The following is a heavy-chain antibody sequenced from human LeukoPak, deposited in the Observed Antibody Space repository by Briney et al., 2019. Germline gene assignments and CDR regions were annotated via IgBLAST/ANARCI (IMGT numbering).Heavy chain of an antibody. Sequence: GGSLRLSCAASGFTFSSYSMNWVRQAPGKGLEWVSYISSSSSTIYYADSVKGRFTISRDNAKNSLYLQMNSLRAEDTAVYYCARDLWFDPWGQGTLVTVSS. CDR1: GFTFSSYS. J-gene: IGHJ5*02. CDR3: ARDLWFDP. V-gene: IGHV3-48*01. CDR2: ISSSSSTI.